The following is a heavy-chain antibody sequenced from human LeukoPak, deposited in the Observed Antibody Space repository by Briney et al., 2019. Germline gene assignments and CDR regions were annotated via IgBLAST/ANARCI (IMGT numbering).Heavy chain of an antibody. CDR1: GFTFSSYA. J-gene: IGHJ4*02. D-gene: IGHD3-3*01. V-gene: IGHV3-23*01. CDR3: ARANDFWSGYYTSALDY. Sequence: HSGASLRLSCAASGFTFSSYAMSWVRQAPGKGLEWASAISGSGGSTYYADSVKGRFTISRDNSKNTLYLQMNSLRAEDTAVYYCARANDFWSGYYTSALDYWGQGTLVTVSS. CDR2: ISGSGGST.